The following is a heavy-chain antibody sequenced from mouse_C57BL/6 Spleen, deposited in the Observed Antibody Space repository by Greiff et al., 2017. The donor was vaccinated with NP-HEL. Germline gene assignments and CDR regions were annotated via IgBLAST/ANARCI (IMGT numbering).Heavy chain of an antibody. J-gene: IGHJ3*01. D-gene: IGHD2-3*01. CDR1: GYTFTDYE. CDR3: TRLGDGYLSWFAY. CDR2: IDPETVGT. V-gene: IGHV1-15*01. Sequence: VQLQQSGAELVRPGASVKLSCKASGYTFTDYEMHWVKQTPVHGLEWIGAIDPETVGTAYNQKFKGKAILTADKSSSTAYMELRSLTSVDSAVYYCTRLGDGYLSWFAYWGQGTLVTVSA.